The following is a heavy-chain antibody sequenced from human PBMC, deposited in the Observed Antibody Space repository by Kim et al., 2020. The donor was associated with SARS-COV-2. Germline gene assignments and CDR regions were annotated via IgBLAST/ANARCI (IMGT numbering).Heavy chain of an antibody. CDR1: GFTFSSYS. Sequence: GGSLRLSCAASGFTFSSYSMNWVRQAPGKGLEWVSSISSSSSYIYYADSVKGRFTISRDNAKNSLYLQMNSLRAEDTAVYYCASQPYGSGSFKDQYYYYGMDVWGQGTTVTVSS. D-gene: IGHD3-10*01. CDR2: ISSSSSYI. CDR3: ASQPYGSGSFKDQYYYYGMDV. J-gene: IGHJ6*02. V-gene: IGHV3-21*01.